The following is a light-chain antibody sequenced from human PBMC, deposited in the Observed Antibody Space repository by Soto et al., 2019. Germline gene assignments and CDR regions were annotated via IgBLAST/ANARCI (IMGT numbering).Light chain of an antibody. Sequence: QAVVTPEPSLTVSPGGTVTLTCASSTGAVTSGYYPNWFQQKPGQPPRALIYSTTYKHSWTPARFSGSLLGGKAALTLSGVQPEDEADYYCLLFYGDGVVFVGGTKLTVL. CDR3: LLFYGDGVV. V-gene: IGLV7-43*01. CDR2: STT. CDR1: TGAVTSGYY. J-gene: IGLJ2*01.